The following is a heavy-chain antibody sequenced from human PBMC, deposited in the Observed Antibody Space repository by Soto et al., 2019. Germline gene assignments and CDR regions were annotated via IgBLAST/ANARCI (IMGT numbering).Heavy chain of an antibody. J-gene: IGHJ6*02. D-gene: IGHD2-2*01. CDR3: ARLGYCSSAACKYYFYYYGMDV. CDR1: GFSFGSYS. Sequence: GGSLRLSCEASGFSFGSYSMNWVRQAPGKGLEWVSFISGRGTTTYYADSVRGRFTVSRDNAKNSLSLEVNSLRDEDTAVYYCARLGYCSSAACKYYFYYYGMDVWGQGTTVTVSS. CDR2: ISGRGTTT. V-gene: IGHV3-48*02.